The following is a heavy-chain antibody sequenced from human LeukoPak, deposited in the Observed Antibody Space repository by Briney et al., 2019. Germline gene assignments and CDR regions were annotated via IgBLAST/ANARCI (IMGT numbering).Heavy chain of an antibody. J-gene: IGHJ6*02. CDR3: ARAYYGMDV. CDR1: GGSFSGYY. Sequence: SETLSLTCAVYGGSFSGYYWSWIRQPPGKGLEWIGEINHVGSANYNPSLKSRVTISVDTSKNQFSLKLSSVTAADTAVYYCARAYYGMDVWGQGTTVTVSS. V-gene: IGHV4-34*01. CDR2: INHVGSA.